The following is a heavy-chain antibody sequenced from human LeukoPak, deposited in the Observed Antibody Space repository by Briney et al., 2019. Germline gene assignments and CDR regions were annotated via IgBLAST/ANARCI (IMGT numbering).Heavy chain of an antibody. V-gene: IGHV3-49*04. J-gene: IGHJ4*02. D-gene: IGHD2-21*02. Sequence: GGSLRLSCAASGFTFSSYSMNWVRQAPGKGLEWVGLIGRKASGGTTEYAASVYGRFTVFRDDAQGIAYLQMNSLKSEDTGVYYCTRVNVVTFDYWGQGALVTVSS. CDR2: IGRKASGGTT. CDR3: TRVNVVTFDY. CDR1: GFTFSSYS.